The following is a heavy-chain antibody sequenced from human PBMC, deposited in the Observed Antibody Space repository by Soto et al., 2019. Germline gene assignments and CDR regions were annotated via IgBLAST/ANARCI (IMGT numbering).Heavy chain of an antibody. CDR2: TSVSGRRT. CDR1: GFTFSTYG. V-gene: IGHV3-64*02. CDR3: ATGPGDNENWNFDL. D-gene: IGHD3-16*01. J-gene: IGHJ2*01. Sequence: EVQLVESGDALVQPGGSLRVSCEGSGFTFSTYGMHWVRQAPGKGLEFVSSTSVSGRRTSYADSVKGRFIISRDNSKNTLYLQMGSLRIENTGVYYGATGPGDNENWNFDLWGRGSLVTVSS.